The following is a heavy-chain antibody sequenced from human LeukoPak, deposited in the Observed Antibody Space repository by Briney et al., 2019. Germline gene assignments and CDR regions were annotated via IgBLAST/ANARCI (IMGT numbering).Heavy chain of an antibody. V-gene: IGHV1-8*01. CDR2: MNPNSGNT. Sequence: GASVKVSCKASGYTFTSCDINWVRQATGQGLEWMGWMNPNSGNTGYAQKFQGRVTMTRNTSISTAYMELSSLRSEDTAVYYCARVLPGPIRYFDWLRAYDPWGQGTLVTVSS. D-gene: IGHD3-9*01. CDR1: GYTFTSCD. CDR3: ARVLPGPIRYFDWLRAYDP. J-gene: IGHJ5*02.